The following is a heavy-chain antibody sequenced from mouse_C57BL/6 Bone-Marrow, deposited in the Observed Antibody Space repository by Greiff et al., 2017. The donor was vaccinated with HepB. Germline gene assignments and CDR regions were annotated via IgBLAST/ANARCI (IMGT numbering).Heavy chain of an antibody. CDR1: GFTFSDYG. D-gene: IGHD4-1*02. CDR3: ARQANWDYFDY. CDR2: ISNLAYSI. J-gene: IGHJ2*01. V-gene: IGHV5-15*01. Sequence: VMLVESGGGLVQPGGSLKLSCAASGFTFSDYGMAWVRQAPRKGPEWVAFISNLAYSIYYADTVTGRFTISRENAKNTLYLEMSSLRSEDTAMYYCARQANWDYFDYWGQGTTLTVSS.